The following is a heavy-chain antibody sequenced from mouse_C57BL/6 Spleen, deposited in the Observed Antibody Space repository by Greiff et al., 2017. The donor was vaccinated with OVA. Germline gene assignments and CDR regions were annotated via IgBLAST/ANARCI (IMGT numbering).Heavy chain of an antibody. CDR1: GYAFSSYW. CDR3: ARSGGLLRTLDY. V-gene: IGHV1-80*01. Sequence: VQLQQSGAELVKPGASVKISCKASGYAFSSYWMNWVKQRPGKGLEWIGQIYPGDGDTNYNGKFKGKATLTADKSSSTAYMQLSSLTSEDSAVYFCARSGGLLRTLDYWGQGTTLTVSS. D-gene: IGHD2-3*01. CDR2: IYPGDGDT. J-gene: IGHJ2*01.